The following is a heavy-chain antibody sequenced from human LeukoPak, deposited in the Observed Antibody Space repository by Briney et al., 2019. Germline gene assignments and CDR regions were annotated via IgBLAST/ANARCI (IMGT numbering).Heavy chain of an antibody. CDR3: ARLALEGYGGNSGYYYYMDV. D-gene: IGHD4-23*01. J-gene: IGHJ6*03. Sequence: GESLKISCKGSGYSFTSYWIGRVRQMPGKGLEWMGIIYPGDSDTRYSPSFQGQVTISADKSISTAYLQWSSLKASDTAMYYCARLALEGYGGNSGYYYYMDVWGKGTTVTVSS. V-gene: IGHV5-51*01. CDR2: IYPGDSDT. CDR1: GYSFTSYW.